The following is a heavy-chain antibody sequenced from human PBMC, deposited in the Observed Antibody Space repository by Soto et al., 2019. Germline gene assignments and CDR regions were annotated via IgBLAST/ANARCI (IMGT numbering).Heavy chain of an antibody. CDR2: INPNSGGT. V-gene: IGHV1-2*04. CDR3: ARGVVVVAPNDAFDI. Sequence: ASVKVSCKASGYTFTGYYMHWVRQAPGQGLGWMGWINPNSGGTNYAQKFQGWVTMTRDTSISTAYMELSRLRSDDTAVYYCARGVVVVAPNDAFDIWGQGTMVTISS. CDR1: GYTFTGYY. J-gene: IGHJ3*02. D-gene: IGHD2-15*01.